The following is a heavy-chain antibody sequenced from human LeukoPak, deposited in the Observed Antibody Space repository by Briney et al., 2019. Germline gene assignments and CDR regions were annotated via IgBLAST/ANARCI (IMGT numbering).Heavy chain of an antibody. Sequence: ASVKVSCKASGYTFTGYYVHWVRQAPGQGLEWMGWINPNSGGTNYAQKFQGRVTMTRDTSISTAYMELSRLRSDDTAVYYCAREVGGSYSDDYWGQGTLVTVSS. D-gene: IGHD1-26*01. CDR3: AREVGGSYSDDY. CDR1: GYTFTGYY. V-gene: IGHV1-2*02. J-gene: IGHJ4*02. CDR2: INPNSGGT.